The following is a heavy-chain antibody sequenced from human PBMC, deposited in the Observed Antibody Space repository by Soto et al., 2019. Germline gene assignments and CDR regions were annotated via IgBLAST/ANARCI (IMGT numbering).Heavy chain of an antibody. Sequence: SETLSLTCTVSGGPVRDAYSYWTWIRQPPGKGLEWMGYLSYTGSTDYNPSLRNRATISVDESSNHLSLRLSSVTAADTAVYYCARELEGGVFDIWGRGTLVTVSS. CDR2: LSYTGST. V-gene: IGHV4-30-4*01. CDR3: ARELEGGVFDI. CDR1: GGPVRDAYSY. D-gene: IGHD2-8*02. J-gene: IGHJ3*02.